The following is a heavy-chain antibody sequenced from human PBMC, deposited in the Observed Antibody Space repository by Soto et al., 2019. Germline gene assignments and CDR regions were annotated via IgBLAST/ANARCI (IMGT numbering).Heavy chain of an antibody. CDR1: GGSISSGDYY. J-gene: IGHJ6*02. CDR2: IYYSGST. CDR3: ARALYSSFPRYYYYGMDV. V-gene: IGHV4-30-4*01. Sequence: SETLSLTCTVSGGSISSGDYYWSWIRQPPGKGLEWIGYIYYSGSTYYNPSLKSRVTISVDTSKNQFSLKLSSVTAADTAVYYCARALYSSFPRYYYYGMDVWGQGTTVTV. D-gene: IGHD4-4*01.